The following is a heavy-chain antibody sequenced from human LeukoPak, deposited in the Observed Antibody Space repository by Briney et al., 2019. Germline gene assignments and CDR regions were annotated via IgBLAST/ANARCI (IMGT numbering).Heavy chain of an antibody. Sequence: SETLSLTCTVSGGSISGYYWSWIRQPPGKGLEWIGYIYYSGSTNYNPSLKSRVTISVDTSKNQFSLKLSSVTAADTAVYYCARASVENGDYDYFDYWGQGTLVTVSS. CDR3: ARASVENGDYDYFDY. CDR2: IYYSGST. V-gene: IGHV4-59*01. D-gene: IGHD4-17*01. CDR1: GGSISGYY. J-gene: IGHJ4*02.